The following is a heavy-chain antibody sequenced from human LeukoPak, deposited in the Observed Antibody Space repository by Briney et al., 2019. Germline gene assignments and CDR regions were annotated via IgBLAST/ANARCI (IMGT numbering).Heavy chain of an antibody. Sequence: SVKVSCKASGGTFSSYAISWVRQAPGQGLEWMGGIIPIFGTANYAQKFQGRVTITADESTSTAYMELSSLRSEDTAVYYCAARPVLVRWCQDFDYWGQGTLVTVSS. D-gene: IGHD2-21*01. CDR2: IIPIFGTA. CDR1: GGTFSSYA. J-gene: IGHJ4*02. CDR3: AARPVLVRWCQDFDY. V-gene: IGHV1-69*13.